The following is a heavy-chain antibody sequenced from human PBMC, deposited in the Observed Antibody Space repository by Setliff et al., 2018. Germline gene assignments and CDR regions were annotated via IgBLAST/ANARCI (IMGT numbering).Heavy chain of an antibody. CDR3: ARDRTAYSYGLDV. D-gene: IGHD5-18*01. J-gene: IGHJ6*02. V-gene: IGHV4-59*01. Sequence: SETLSLTCTVSGDSISSYYWSWIRQPPGKGLGWIGYIYHNGNTNFNPSLKSRVNMSVDTSKNQIALNLKSVTAADTAVYYCARDRTAYSYGLDVWGQGTTVTVSS. CDR2: IYHNGNT. CDR1: GDSISSYY.